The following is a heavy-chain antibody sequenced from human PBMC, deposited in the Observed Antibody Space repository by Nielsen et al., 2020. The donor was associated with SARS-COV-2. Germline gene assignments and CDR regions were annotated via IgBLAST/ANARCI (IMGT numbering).Heavy chain of an antibody. J-gene: IGHJ4*02. Sequence: LSLTCAASGFTFSSYSMNWVRQAPGKGLEWVSYISSSSSTIYYADSVKGRFTISRDNAKNSLYLQMNSLRAEDTAVYYCARDGELYPFGFDYWGQGTLVTVSS. CDR3: ARDGELYPFGFDY. CDR2: ISSSSSTI. D-gene: IGHD3-10*01. CDR1: GFTFSSYS. V-gene: IGHV3-48*01.